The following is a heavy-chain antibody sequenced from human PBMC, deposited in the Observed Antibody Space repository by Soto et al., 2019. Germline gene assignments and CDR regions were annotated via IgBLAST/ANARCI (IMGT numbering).Heavy chain of an antibody. CDR1: GYTFTSYG. Sequence: ASVKVSCKASGYTFTSYGISWVRQAPGQGLEWMGWISAYSGNTNYAQKLQGRVTMTTDTSTSTAYMELRSLRSDDTAVYYCARSGGYSSGWYIIYYFDYWGQGTLVTVSS. CDR2: ISAYSGNT. CDR3: ARSGGYSSGWYIIYYFDY. D-gene: IGHD6-19*01. J-gene: IGHJ4*02. V-gene: IGHV1-18*01.